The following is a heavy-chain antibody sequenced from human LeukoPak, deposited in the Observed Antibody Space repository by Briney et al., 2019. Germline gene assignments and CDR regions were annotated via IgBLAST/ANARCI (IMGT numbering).Heavy chain of an antibody. CDR2: ISYDGSNK. D-gene: IGHD3-10*01. V-gene: IGHV3-30*04. J-gene: IGHJ4*02. Sequence: GRSLRLSCAASGFTFSSYAMHWVRQAPGKGLEWVAVISYDGSNKYYADSVKGRFTISRDNSKNTLYLQMNSLRAEDTAVYYCARHYGSGSYPGGYWGQGTLVTVSS. CDR3: ARHYGSGSYPGGY. CDR1: GFTFSSYA.